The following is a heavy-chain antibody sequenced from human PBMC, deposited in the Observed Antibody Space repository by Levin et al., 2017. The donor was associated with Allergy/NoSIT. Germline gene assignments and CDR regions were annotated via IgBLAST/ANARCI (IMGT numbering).Heavy chain of an antibody. J-gene: IGHJ4*02. V-gene: IGHV4-4*02. Sequence: SETLSLTCAVSGGSISSSNWWSWVRQPPGKGLEWIGEIYHSGSTNYNPSLKSRVTISVDKSKNQFSLKLSSVTAADTAVYYCARVRAVAGTGGLDYWGQGTLVTVSS. CDR3: ARVRAVAGTGGLDY. D-gene: IGHD6-19*01. CDR2: IYHSGST. CDR1: GGSISSSNW.